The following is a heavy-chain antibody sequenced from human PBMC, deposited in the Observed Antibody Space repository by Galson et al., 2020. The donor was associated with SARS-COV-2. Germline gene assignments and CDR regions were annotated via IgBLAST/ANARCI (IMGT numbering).Heavy chain of an antibody. D-gene: IGHD6-19*01. CDR2: FYPGDSDT. V-gene: IGHV5-51*01. J-gene: IGHJ4*02. CDR1: GYDFTTYW. Sequence: GESLKISCKASGYDFTTYWIGWVRQMPGKGLVWIGIFYPGDSDTRSSPLFQGQVTISADRSITTVYLQWSSLKASDTAIYYCAGHGVADTLGMAYWGQGTQVTVSS. CDR3: AGHGVADTLGMAY.